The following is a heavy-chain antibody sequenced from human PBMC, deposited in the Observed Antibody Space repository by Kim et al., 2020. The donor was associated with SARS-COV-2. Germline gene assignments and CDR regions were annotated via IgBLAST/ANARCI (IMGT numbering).Heavy chain of an antibody. D-gene: IGHD4-17*01. CDR1: GGSISSSSYY. Sequence: SETLSLTCTVSGGSISSSSYYWGWIRQPPGKGLEWIGSIYYSGSTYYNPSLKSRVTISVDTSKNQFSLKLSSVTAADTAVYYCARLDYGDYCIDYWGQGTLVT. V-gene: IGHV4-39*01. CDR3: ARLDYGDYCIDY. CDR2: IYYSGST. J-gene: IGHJ4*02.